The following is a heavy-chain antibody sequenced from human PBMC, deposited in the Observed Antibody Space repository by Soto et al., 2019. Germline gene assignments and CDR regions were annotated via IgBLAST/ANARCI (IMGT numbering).Heavy chain of an antibody. CDR3: ARSPRPLYSNYGWFDP. CDR1: GYSFTSYW. D-gene: IGHD4-4*01. V-gene: IGHV5-51*01. Sequence: GESLKISCKGSGYSFTSYWIGWVRQMPGKGLEWMGIIYPGDSDTRYSPSFQGQVTISADKSISTAYLQWSSLKASDTAMYYCARSPRPLYSNYGWFDPWGQVTLVTVSS. CDR2: IYPGDSDT. J-gene: IGHJ5*02.